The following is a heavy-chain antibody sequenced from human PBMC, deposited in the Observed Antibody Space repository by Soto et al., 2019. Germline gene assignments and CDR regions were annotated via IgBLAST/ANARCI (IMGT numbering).Heavy chain of an antibody. D-gene: IGHD3-16*01. J-gene: IGHJ6*02. V-gene: IGHV4-39*07. CDR1: GGSISSSSYY. CDR3: ATLGTSYKRNGMDV. Sequence: SETLFLTCTVSGGSISSSSYYWAWIRQPPGKGLEWIGYIFYTGNTYYNPSLKSRVTMSVDTSRNQFSLKLSSVTAVDTAVYHCATLGTSYKRNGMDVWGQGTTVTVSS. CDR2: IFYTGNT.